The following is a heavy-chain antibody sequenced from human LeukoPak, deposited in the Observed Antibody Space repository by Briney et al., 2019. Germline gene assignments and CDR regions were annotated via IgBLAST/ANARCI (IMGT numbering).Heavy chain of an antibody. D-gene: IGHD6-13*01. CDR2: INPNSGGT. CDR3: ARGEGSSTNNFDY. J-gene: IGHJ4*02. CDR1: RYTFTGYY. Sequence: AAVKVSCMASRYTFTGYYMHWVRQAPGQGLEWMGRINPNSGGTNYEQKFQGRVTMTRDTSISTAYMELSSLRPDDTAVYYCARGEGSSTNNFDYWGQGTLVTVPS. V-gene: IGHV1-2*06.